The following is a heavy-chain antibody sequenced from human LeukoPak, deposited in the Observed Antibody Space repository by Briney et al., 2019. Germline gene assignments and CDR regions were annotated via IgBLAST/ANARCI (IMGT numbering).Heavy chain of an antibody. D-gene: IGHD4-17*01. Sequence: PSETLSLTCTVSGGSISSYYWSWIRQPPGKGLEWIGYIYYSGSTNYNPSLKSRVTISVDTSKNQFSLKLSSVTAADTAVYYCAREVITVIEGGAFDIWGQGTMVTVSS. J-gene: IGHJ3*02. CDR1: GGSISSYY. V-gene: IGHV4-59*12. CDR2: IYYSGST. CDR3: AREVITVIEGGAFDI.